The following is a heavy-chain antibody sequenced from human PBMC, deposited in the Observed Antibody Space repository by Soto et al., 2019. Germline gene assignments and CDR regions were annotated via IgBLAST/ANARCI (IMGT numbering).Heavy chain of an antibody. D-gene: IGHD5-18*01. CDR3: VKELDTATAIMDV. V-gene: IGHV1-69*01. CDR1: GGTFSSYT. J-gene: IGHJ6*02. Sequence: QVQLVQSGAEVKKPGSSVKVSCKASGGTFSSYTINWVRQAPGQGLEWMGGIIPIFGTANYAQKFQGRVTITADESTSTAYMALSSLRSEDTAVYYCVKELDTATAIMDVWGQGTTVTVSS. CDR2: IIPIFGTA.